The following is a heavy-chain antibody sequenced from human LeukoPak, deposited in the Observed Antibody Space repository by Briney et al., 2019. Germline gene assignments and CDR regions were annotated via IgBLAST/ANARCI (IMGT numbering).Heavy chain of an antibody. J-gene: IGHJ5*02. CDR1: GFTFSSYA. V-gene: IGHV3-23*01. CDR3: TRRVSTTRWFDP. CDR2: ISGSGGST. D-gene: IGHD2-15*01. Sequence: GGSLRLSCAASGFTFSSYAMSWVRQAPGKGLEWVSAISGSGGSTYYADSVKGRFTISRDNSKNTLYLQMNSLRVEDTAVYYCTRRVSTTRWFDPWGQGTLVTVSS.